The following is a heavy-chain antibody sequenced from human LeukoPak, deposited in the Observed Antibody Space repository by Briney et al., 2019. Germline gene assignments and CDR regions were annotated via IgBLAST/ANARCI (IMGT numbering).Heavy chain of an antibody. J-gene: IGHJ4*02. D-gene: IGHD3-22*01. CDR2: ISYDGRNK. CDR1: AFTFSSYD. CDR3: ARGHDYYDTFEY. V-gene: IGHV3-30*04. Sequence: PGPSLRLSCAASAFTFSSYDMHWVRQAPGKGLEWVAVISYDGRNKYYADSVKGRFTISRDTSKNTLYLQINSLRAEDTAVYYCARGHDYYDTFEYWGQGTLVTVSS.